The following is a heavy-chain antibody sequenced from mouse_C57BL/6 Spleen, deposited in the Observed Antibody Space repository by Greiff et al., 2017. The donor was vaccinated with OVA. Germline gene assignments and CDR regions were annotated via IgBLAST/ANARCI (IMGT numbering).Heavy chain of an antibody. CDR2: ISSGGDYI. D-gene: IGHD2-4*01. CDR1: GFTFSSYA. CDR3: TRDYYDYDWYFDV. J-gene: IGHJ1*03. Sequence: DVMLVESGEGLVKPGGSLKLSCAASGFTFSSYAMSWVRQTPEKRLEWVAYISSGGDYIYYADTVKGRFTISRDNARNTLYLLMSSLKSEDTAMYYCTRDYYDYDWYFDVWGTGTTVTVSS. V-gene: IGHV5-9-1*02.